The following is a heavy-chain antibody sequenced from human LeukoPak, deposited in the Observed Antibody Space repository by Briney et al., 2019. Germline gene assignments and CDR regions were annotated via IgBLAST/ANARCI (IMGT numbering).Heavy chain of an antibody. CDR2: IRSKAYGGTT. CDR3: TRDLLYYDSSGYYSAKDY. J-gene: IGHJ4*02. V-gene: IGHV3-49*03. D-gene: IGHD3-22*01. CDR1: GFTFGDHA. Sequence: GGSLRLSCTTSGFTFGDHAMNWFRQAPGKGLEWVGFIRSKAYGGTTEYAASVKGRFTISRDDSKSIAYLQMNSLKTEDTAVYYCTRDLLYYDSSGYYSAKDYWGQGTLVTVSS.